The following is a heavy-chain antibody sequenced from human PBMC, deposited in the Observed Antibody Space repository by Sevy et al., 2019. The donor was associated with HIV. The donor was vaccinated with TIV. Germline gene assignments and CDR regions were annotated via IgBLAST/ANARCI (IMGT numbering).Heavy chain of an antibody. J-gene: IGHJ4*02. CDR3: ARSPYSSAFFDY. CDR1: GFTLSDYY. Sequence: GSLRLSCAASGFTLSDYYMSWIRQAPGKGLEWVSYISSSGRTIYSADSVKGRFTISRDKTKNSLHLQMNSLRAEDTAVYYCARSPYSSAFFDYWGQGTLVTVSS. V-gene: IGHV3-11*01. D-gene: IGHD6-19*01. CDR2: ISSSGRTI.